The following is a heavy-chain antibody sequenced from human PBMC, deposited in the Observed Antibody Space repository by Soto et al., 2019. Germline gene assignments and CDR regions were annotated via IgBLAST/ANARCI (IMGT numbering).Heavy chain of an antibody. Sequence: QVQLVQSGAEVKKPGSSVKVSCKASGGTFSSYTISWVRQAPGQGLEWMGRIIPILGIANYAQKFQGRVTITADKSTSTADMELSSLRSEDTAVYYCASEDTANPYYYYYMDVWGKGTTVTVSS. CDR1: GGTFSSYT. CDR2: IIPILGIA. CDR3: ASEDTANPYYYYYMDV. V-gene: IGHV1-69*02. D-gene: IGHD5-18*01. J-gene: IGHJ6*03.